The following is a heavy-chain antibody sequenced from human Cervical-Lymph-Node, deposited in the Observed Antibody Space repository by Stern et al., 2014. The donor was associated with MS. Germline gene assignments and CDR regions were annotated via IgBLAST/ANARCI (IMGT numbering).Heavy chain of an antibody. J-gene: IGHJ6*02. Sequence: VQLVQSGAEVKKPGASVKVSCKASDTTFTRHTFTWVRQAPGQGLEWVGWISVNKQTTNYARGLKGRVILTSETSTETAYMELGSLRFDDSAVYFCAKSGSPHSHYGVDVWGQGTTVTVSS. CDR2: ISVNKQTT. V-gene: IGHV1-18*04. CDR1: DTTFTRHT. D-gene: IGHD5-12*01. CDR3: AKSGSPHSHYGVDV.